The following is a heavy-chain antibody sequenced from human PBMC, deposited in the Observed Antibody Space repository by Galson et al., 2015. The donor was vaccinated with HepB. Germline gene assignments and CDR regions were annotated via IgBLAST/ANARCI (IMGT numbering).Heavy chain of an antibody. CDR2: ISGSGGST. D-gene: IGHD3-22*01. CDR1: GFTFSSYA. V-gene: IGHV3-23*01. Sequence: SLRLSCAASGFTFSSYAMSWVRQAPGKGLEWVSAISGSGGSTYYADSVKGRFTISRDNSKNTLYLQMNSLRAEDTAVYYCAKDPTPTTGWLFGFDYWGQGTLVTVSS. J-gene: IGHJ4*02. CDR3: AKDPTPTTGWLFGFDY.